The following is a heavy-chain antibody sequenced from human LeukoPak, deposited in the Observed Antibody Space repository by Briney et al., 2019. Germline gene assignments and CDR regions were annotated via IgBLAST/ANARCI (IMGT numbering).Heavy chain of an antibody. J-gene: IGHJ5*02. CDR3: ARDLELPTTVTTP. CDR1: GFTFSSYD. Sequence: GGSLRLSCAASGFTFSSYDMYWVRQAPGKGLEWVSVICGYGDSTYYADSVKGRFTISRDNSKNTLYLQMNSLRAEDTAVYYCARDLELPTTVTTPWGQGTLVTVSS. D-gene: IGHD4-17*01. V-gene: IGHV3-23*01. CDR2: ICGYGDST.